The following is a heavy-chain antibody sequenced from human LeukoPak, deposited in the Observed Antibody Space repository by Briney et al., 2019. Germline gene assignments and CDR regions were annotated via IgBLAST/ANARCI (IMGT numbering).Heavy chain of an antibody. Sequence: GGSLRLSCAASGFTFSNAWMNWVRQAPGEGLEWVGRIKSKTDGGTTDYAAPVKGRFTISRDDSKNTLYLQMNSLKTEDTAVYYCTTVSSFRSPLDVVTPRSYWGQGTLVTVSS. D-gene: IGHD4-23*01. CDR2: IKSKTDGGTT. J-gene: IGHJ4*02. CDR3: TTVSSFRSPLDVVTPRSY. CDR1: GFTFSNAW. V-gene: IGHV3-15*07.